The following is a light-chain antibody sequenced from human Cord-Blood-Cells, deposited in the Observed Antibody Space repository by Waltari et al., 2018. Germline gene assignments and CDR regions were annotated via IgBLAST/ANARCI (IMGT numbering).Light chain of an antibody. J-gene: IGKJ1*01. CDR1: QSISSY. Sequence: DIQITQSPSSLSASVGDRVTITCRASQSISSYLNWYQQKPGKAPKRLIDAASSLQSGVPSRFSGNGSGTDVTLTISSLQPEDFATYYCQQSYSTPPTFGQGTRVESK. V-gene: IGKV1-39*01. CDR3: QQSYSTPPT. CDR2: AAS.